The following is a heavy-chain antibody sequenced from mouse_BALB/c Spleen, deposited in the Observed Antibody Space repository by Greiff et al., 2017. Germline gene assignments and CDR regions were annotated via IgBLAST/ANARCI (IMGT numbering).Heavy chain of an antibody. CDR1: GYTFTNYW. Sequence: QVQLKESGAELVRPGTSVKISCKASGYTFTNYWLGWVKQRPGHGLEWIGDIYPGGGYTNYNEKFKGKATLTADTSSSTAYMQLSSLTSEDSAVYFCARNYGNYLYYYAMDYWGQGTSVTVSS. CDR2: IYPGGGYT. V-gene: IGHV1-63*02. J-gene: IGHJ4*01. CDR3: ARNYGNYLYYYAMDY. D-gene: IGHD2-1*01.